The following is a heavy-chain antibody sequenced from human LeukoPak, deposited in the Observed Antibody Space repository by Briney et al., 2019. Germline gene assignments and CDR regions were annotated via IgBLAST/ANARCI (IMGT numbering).Heavy chain of an antibody. CDR3: ARAPPMYSSSSNWFDP. CDR1: GYSISSGYY. Sequence: SSETLSLTCTVSGYSISSGYYWGWIRQPPGKGLEWIGSIYHSGSTYYNPSLKSRVTISVDTSKNQFSLKLSSVTAADTAVYYCARAPPMYSSSSNWFDPWGQGTLVTVSS. D-gene: IGHD6-13*01. V-gene: IGHV4-38-2*02. CDR2: IYHSGST. J-gene: IGHJ5*02.